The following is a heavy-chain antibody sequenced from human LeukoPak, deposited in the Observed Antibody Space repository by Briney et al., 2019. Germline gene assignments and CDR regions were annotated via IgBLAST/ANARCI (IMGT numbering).Heavy chain of an antibody. J-gene: IGHJ6*03. CDR2: IYFSGTT. CDR3: ARLCDFWSGCYMDV. Sequence: PSETLSLTCTVSGGSISSSSYSWGWIREPPGKGLEWIGNIYFSGTTYYNPSLKSRVTIFVDTSKNQFSLKLSSVTAADTAVYYCARLCDFWSGCYMDVWGKGTTVTVSS. D-gene: IGHD3-3*01. V-gene: IGHV4-39*01. CDR1: GGSISSSSYS.